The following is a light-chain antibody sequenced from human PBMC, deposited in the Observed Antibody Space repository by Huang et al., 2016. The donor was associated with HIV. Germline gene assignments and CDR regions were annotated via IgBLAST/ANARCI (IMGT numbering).Light chain of an antibody. CDR2: AAS. CDR3: LHLNSYPGT. Sequence: IQLTQSPSSLSASVGDRVTITCRASQDISSNLAWYQQKPGKAPNLLIYAASTLERGFTSRFSGSGSGTDFTLTINNLQHEDFATYYCLHLNSYPGTFGPGTNVDV. V-gene: IGKV1-9*01. CDR1: QDISSN. J-gene: IGKJ3*01.